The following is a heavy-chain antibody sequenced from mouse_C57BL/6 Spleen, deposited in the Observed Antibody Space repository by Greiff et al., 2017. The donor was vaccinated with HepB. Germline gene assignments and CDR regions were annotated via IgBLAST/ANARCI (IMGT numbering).Heavy chain of an antibody. Sequence: QVQLQQSGAELVRPGTSVKVSCKASGYAFTNYLIEWVKQRPGQGLEWIGVINPGSGGTNYNEKFKGKATLTADKSSSTAYMQLRSLTSEDSAVYFCARLGTVDDYWGQGTTLTVSS. CDR2: INPGSGGT. D-gene: IGHD1-1*01. CDR3: ARLGTVDDY. V-gene: IGHV1-54*01. CDR1: GYAFTNYL. J-gene: IGHJ2*01.